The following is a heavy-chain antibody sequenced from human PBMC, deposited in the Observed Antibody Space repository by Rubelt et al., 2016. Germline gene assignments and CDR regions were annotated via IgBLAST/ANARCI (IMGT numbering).Heavy chain of an antibody. V-gene: IGHV4-39*01. CDR3: ARHHWSIAVANDAFEI. D-gene: IGHD6-19*01. CDR1: GGSISSSSYY. CDR2: IYYSGST. J-gene: IGHJ3*02. Sequence: QLQLQESGPGLVKPSETLSLTCTVSGGSISSSSYYWGWIRQPPGKGLEWIGSIYYSGSTYHNPSLRRWVTISLETSKTQFSLKLNSVTATDTAVFYCARHHWSIAVANDAFEIWGQGAMVTVAS.